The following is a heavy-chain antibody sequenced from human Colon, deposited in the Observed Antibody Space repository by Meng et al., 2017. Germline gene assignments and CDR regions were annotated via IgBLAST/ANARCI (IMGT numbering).Heavy chain of an antibody. CDR1: GDSITNHNW. Sequence: QVQLRESGPALVKPSETLSLTCAVSGDSITNHNWWPWVRQPPGKGLEWIGEIPHRGSSAYNPSLKSRVSMSIDKSKNQFSLKLTSVTAADTAVYYCARGGGCSGGSCYVWFDPWGQGTLVTVSS. D-gene: IGHD2-15*01. CDR3: ARGGGCSGGSCYVWFDP. V-gene: IGHV4-4*02. J-gene: IGHJ5*02. CDR2: IPHRGSS.